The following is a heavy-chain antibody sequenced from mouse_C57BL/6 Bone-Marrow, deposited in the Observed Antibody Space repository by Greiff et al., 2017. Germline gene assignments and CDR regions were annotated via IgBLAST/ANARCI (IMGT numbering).Heavy chain of an antibody. CDR2: INPNNGGT. J-gene: IGHJ2*01. CDR1: GYTFTDYN. Sequence: EVQLVESGPELVKPGASVKMSCKASGYTFTDYNMHWVKQSHGKSLEWIGYINPNNGGTSYNQKFKGKATLTVNKSSSTAYMELRSLTSEDSAVYYCARLGRRADYWGQGTTLTVSS. V-gene: IGHV1-22*01. CDR3: ARLGRRADY. D-gene: IGHD4-1*01.